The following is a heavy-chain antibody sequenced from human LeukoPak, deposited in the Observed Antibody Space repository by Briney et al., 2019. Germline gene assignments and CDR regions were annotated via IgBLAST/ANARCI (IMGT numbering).Heavy chain of an antibody. CDR3: ARTYCSSTSCYIREVGEYFQH. V-gene: IGHV1-69*13. CDR1: GGTFRRYA. CDR2: IIPIFDKA. D-gene: IGHD2-2*02. J-gene: IGHJ1*01. Sequence: SVTVSRQASGGTFRRYAISWVRPPPAQGRAWMGGIIPIFDKANYTQKFQGRVTIAADESTSTADMELSSLRSEDTAVYYCARTYCSSTSCYIREVGEYFQHWGQGTLVTVSS.